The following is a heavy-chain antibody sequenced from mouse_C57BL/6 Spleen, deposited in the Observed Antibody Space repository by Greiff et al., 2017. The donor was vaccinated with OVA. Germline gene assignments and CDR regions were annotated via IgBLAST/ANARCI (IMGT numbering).Heavy chain of an antibody. V-gene: IGHV1-69*01. D-gene: IGHD2-4*01. Sequence: QVQLQQSGAELVMPGASVKLSCKASGNTFTSYWMHWVKQRPGQGLEWIGEIDPSDSYTNYNQKFKGKSTLTVDKSSSTAYMQLSSLTSEDSAVYYCARTPIYYDYERGYAMDYWGQGTSVTVSS. CDR3: ARTPIYYDYERGYAMDY. J-gene: IGHJ4*01. CDR2: IDPSDSYT. CDR1: GNTFTSYW.